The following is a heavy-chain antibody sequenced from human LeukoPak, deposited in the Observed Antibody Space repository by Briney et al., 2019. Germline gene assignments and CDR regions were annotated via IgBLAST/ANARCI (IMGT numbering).Heavy chain of an antibody. J-gene: IGHJ4*02. D-gene: IGHD3-10*01. CDR3: ARDRSGVHDY. Sequence: GRSLRLSCAASGFTFSSYAMHWVRQAPGKGLEWVAVISYDGSNKYYADSVKGRFTISRGNSKNTLYLQMNSLRAEDTAVYYCARDRSGVHDYWGQGTLVTVSS. CDR1: GFTFSSYA. V-gene: IGHV3-30-3*01. CDR2: ISYDGSNK.